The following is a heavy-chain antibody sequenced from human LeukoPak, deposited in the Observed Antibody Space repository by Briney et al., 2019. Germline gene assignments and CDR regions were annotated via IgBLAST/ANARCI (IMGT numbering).Heavy chain of an antibody. D-gene: IGHD3-10*01. CDR2: ISSSSSYT. V-gene: IGHV3-11*06. CDR3: ASGRGFGPVDGMDV. J-gene: IGHJ6*04. Sequence: PGRPLRLSCAASGFTFSDYYMSWIRQAPGKGLEWVSYISSSSSYTNYADSVKGRFTISRDNAKNSLYLQMNSLRAEDTAVYYCASGRGFGPVDGMDVWGKGTTVTVSS. CDR1: GFTFSDYY.